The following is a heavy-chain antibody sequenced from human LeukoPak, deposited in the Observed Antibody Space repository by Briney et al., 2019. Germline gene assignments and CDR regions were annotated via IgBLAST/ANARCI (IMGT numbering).Heavy chain of an antibody. V-gene: IGHV1-2*02. CDR1: GYTFTGYY. D-gene: IGHD3-10*01. CDR3: ARAPGSGSYPFDY. CDR2: INPNSGGA. Sequence: GASVKDSCKASGYTFTGYYMHWVRQAPGQGLEWMGWINPNSGGANYAQKFQGRVTMTRDTSISTAYMELSRLRSDDTAVYYCARAPGSGSYPFDYWGQGTLVTVSS. J-gene: IGHJ4*02.